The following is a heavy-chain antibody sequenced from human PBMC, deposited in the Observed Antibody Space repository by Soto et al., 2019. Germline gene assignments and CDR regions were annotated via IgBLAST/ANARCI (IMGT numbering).Heavy chain of an antibody. CDR1: GFTFSSYW. CDR3: ARRRVDCSGGSCYSNAFDI. J-gene: IGHJ3*02. V-gene: IGHV3-74*01. Sequence: EVQLVESGGGLVQPGGSLRLSCAASGFTFSSYWMHWVRQAPGKGLVWVSRINSDGSSTSYADSVKGRFTISGDNAKNTLYLQMNSLRAEDTAVYYCARRRVDCSGGSCYSNAFDIWGQGTMVTVSS. D-gene: IGHD2-15*01. CDR2: INSDGSST.